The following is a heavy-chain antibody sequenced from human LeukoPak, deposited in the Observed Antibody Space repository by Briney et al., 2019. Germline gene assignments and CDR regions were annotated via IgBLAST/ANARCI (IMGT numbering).Heavy chain of an antibody. D-gene: IGHD2-15*01. V-gene: IGHV4-59*01. J-gene: IGHJ4*02. Sequence: PSETLSLTCSVSGDSINSNYWSWMRQPPGKGLEWIRYIYYGGSTNYNPSLKSRVSMSVDTSKNQFSLNLSSVTAADTAVYHCARLLAGCPGGRCRAHFDYWGQGTLVTVSS. CDR1: GDSINSNY. CDR2: IYYGGST. CDR3: ARLLAGCPGGRCRAHFDY.